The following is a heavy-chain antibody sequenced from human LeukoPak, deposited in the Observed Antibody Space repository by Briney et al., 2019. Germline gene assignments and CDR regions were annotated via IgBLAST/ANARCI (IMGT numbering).Heavy chain of an antibody. D-gene: IGHD3-10*01. J-gene: IGHJ6*02. V-gene: IGHV3-23*01. CDR3: ARGNYGSGDYGMGV. CDR1: GLTFSSYA. CDR2: MSGSGGST. Sequence: PGGSLRLSCAASGLTFSSYAMSWVRQAPGKGLEWVSGMSGSGGSTYYADSVKGRFTISRDNSKNTLYLQMNSLRAEDTAVYYCARGNYGSGDYGMGVWGQGTTVTVSS.